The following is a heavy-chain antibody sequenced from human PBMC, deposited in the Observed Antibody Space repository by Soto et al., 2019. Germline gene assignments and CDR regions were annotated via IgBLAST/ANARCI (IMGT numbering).Heavy chain of an antibody. J-gene: IGHJ4*02. D-gene: IGHD6-19*01. Sequence: SGPTLVNPTQTLTLTCTFSGFSLSTSGMCVSWIRQPPGKALEWLALIDWDDDKYYSTSLKTRLTISRDTSKNQVVLTMTNMDPVDTATYYCARTHSSGSSRSGWYYFDYWGKGTLVTVSS. CDR1: GFSLSTSGMC. CDR2: IDWDDDK. V-gene: IGHV2-70*01. CDR3: ARTHSSGSSRSGWYYFDY.